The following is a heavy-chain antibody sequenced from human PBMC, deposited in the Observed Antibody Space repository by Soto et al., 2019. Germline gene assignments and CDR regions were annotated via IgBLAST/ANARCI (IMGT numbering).Heavy chain of an antibody. Sequence: ASLKISCKSSGYTFNSYGISWVRQAPGQGLEWMGWISAYNGNTNYAQKLQGRVTMTTDTSTSTAYMELRSLRSDDTAVYYCAREELWTAFRVIDYWGQGTLVTVSS. V-gene: IGHV1-18*01. D-gene: IGHD1-26*01. CDR3: AREELWTAFRVIDY. CDR2: ISAYNGNT. CDR1: GYTFNSYG. J-gene: IGHJ4*02.